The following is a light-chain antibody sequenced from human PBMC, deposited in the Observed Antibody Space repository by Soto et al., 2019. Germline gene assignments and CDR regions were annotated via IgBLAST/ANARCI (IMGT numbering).Light chain of an antibody. CDR1: SSDIGAYIF. Sequence: QSALTQPASVSGSPGQSITISCTGTSSDIGAYIFVSWYQQHPGKAPKLIIYDIANRPSGVSYRFSGSKSANTASLTISGLQADDEAEYYCVSFTTKKSYVFGTGTKLTVL. CDR2: DIA. J-gene: IGLJ1*01. CDR3: VSFTTKKSYV. V-gene: IGLV2-14*03.